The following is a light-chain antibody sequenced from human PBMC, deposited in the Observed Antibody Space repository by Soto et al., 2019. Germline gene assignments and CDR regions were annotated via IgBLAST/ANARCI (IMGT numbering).Light chain of an antibody. Sequence: EIVLTQYPATLSLSPGERATLSCRASQSVSSYLAWYQQKPGQAPRLLIYGASTRATGLPARFSGTGSGAEFTLTISSLQSEDFAVYYCQQYNNWPHTFGQGTKVDIK. CDR2: GAS. J-gene: IGKJ2*01. CDR3: QQYNNWPHT. V-gene: IGKV3-15*01. CDR1: QSVSSY.